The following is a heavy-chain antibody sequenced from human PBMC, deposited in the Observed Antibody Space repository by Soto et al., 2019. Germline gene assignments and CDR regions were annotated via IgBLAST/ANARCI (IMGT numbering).Heavy chain of an antibody. CDR1: GFTFSSYS. D-gene: IGHD1-26*01. J-gene: IGHJ4*02. Sequence: GGSLRLSCAASGFTFSSYSMNWVRQAPGKGLEWVSSISSSSSYIYYADSVKGRFTISRDNAKNSLYLQMNSLRAEDTAVYYCARHRGGCYYYFDYWGQGTLVTVSS. V-gene: IGHV3-21*01. CDR2: ISSSSSYI. CDR3: ARHRGGCYYYFDY.